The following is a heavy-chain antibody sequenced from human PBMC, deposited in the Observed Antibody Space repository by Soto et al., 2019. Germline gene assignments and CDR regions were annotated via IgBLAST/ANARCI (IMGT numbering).Heavy chain of an antibody. V-gene: IGHV3-33*01. CDR3: AREGPGSSSWYVPGDFDY. CDR2: IWYDGSNK. CDR1: GFTFSSYG. J-gene: IGHJ4*02. D-gene: IGHD6-13*01. Sequence: GGSLRLSCAASGFTFSSYGMHWVRQAPGKGLEWVAVIWYDGSNKYYADSVKGRFTISRDNSKNTLYLQMNSLRAEDTAVYYCAREGPGSSSWYVPGDFDYWGQGTLVTVSS.